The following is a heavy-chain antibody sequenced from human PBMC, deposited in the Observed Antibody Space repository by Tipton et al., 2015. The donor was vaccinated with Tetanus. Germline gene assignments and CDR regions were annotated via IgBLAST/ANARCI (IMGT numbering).Heavy chain of an antibody. CDR3: GRASGYHYGSGSYYSGEDY. Sequence: QVQLVQSGAEVKKPGASVKVSCKASGYSFTGYDINWVRQATGQGLEWMGWISAYNGDTNTAQNLQGRVTMTTDTSTSTASMEVRSLTCVDTAVYYCGRASGYHYGSGSYYSGEDYWGQGALVTVSS. J-gene: IGHJ4*02. CDR2: ISAYNGDT. V-gene: IGHV1-18*01. D-gene: IGHD3-10*01. CDR1: GYSFTGYD.